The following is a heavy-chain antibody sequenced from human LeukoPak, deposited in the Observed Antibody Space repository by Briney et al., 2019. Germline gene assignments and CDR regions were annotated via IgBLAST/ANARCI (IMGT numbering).Heavy chain of an antibody. J-gene: IGHJ5*02. CDR3: ARAYDYEENWFDP. V-gene: IGHV1-69*01. CDR1: GGTFSSYA. Sequence: ASVKVSCKASGGTFSSYAISWVRQAPGQGLEWMGGIIPIFGTANYAQKFQGRVTITADESTSTAYMELSSLRSEDTAVYYCARAYDYEENWFDPWGQGTLVTVSS. CDR2: IIPIFGTA. D-gene: IGHD4-17*01.